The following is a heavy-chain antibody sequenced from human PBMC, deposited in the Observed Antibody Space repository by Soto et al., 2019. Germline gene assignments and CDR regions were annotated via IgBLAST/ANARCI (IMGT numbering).Heavy chain of an antibody. J-gene: IGHJ5*02. CDR1: GGSMSSSNW. CDR3: ARLGGYYQSLDP. V-gene: IGHV4-4*02. CDR2: AHHSGRT. Sequence: PSETLSLTCTVSGGSMSSSNWWNWVRQPPGKGLEWIGEAHHSGRTNYNPSLKSRVTISVDKSKNHFSLKLSSVTAADTAVYYCARLGGYYQSLDPWAQGTLVTVS. D-gene: IGHD3-22*01.